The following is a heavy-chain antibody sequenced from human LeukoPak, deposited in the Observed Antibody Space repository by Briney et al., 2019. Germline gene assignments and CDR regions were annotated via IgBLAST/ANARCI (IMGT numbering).Heavy chain of an antibody. Sequence: ASVRVSCKASGYTFTSYGMNWVRQAPGQGLEWMGWIYTNTGNPTYAQGFTGRFVSSLDTSVSTAYLQITSLKADDTAAYYCARAGYCSSTSCYALGEDWGQGTLVTVSS. CDR2: IYTNTGNP. J-gene: IGHJ4*02. V-gene: IGHV7-4-1*02. CDR1: GYTFTSYG. CDR3: ARAGYCSSTSCYALGED. D-gene: IGHD2-2*03.